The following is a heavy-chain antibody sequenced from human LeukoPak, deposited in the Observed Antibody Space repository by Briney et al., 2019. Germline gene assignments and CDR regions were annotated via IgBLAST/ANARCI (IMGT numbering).Heavy chain of an antibody. J-gene: IGHJ4*02. V-gene: IGHV1-8*03. CDR1: GYTFTSYD. Sequence: ASVKVSCKASGYTFTSYDINWVRQATGQGLEWMGWMNPNSGITGYAQKFQGRVTISRNTSISTAYMELSSLRSEDTAVYYCARADYYDSGSNDYWGQGTLVTVSS. CDR2: MNPNSGIT. CDR3: ARADYYDSGSNDY. D-gene: IGHD3-22*01.